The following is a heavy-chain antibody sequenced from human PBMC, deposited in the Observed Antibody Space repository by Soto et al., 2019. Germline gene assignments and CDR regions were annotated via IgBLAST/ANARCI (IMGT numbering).Heavy chain of an antibody. Sequence: ASVKVSCKASGYTFTSYGISWVRHAPGQGLEWMGWISAYNGNTNYAQKLQGRVTMTTDTSTSTAYMELRSLRSDDTAVYYCARVEQQLVASHSYGMDVWGQGTTVTVSS. CDR1: GYTFTSYG. J-gene: IGHJ6*02. CDR2: ISAYNGNT. D-gene: IGHD6-13*01. CDR3: ARVEQQLVASHSYGMDV. V-gene: IGHV1-18*01.